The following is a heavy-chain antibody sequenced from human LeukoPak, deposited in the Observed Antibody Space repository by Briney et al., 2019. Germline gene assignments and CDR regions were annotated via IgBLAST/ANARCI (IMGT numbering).Heavy chain of an antibody. D-gene: IGHD2-15*01. CDR1: GFTFSSYG. Sequence: GGSLRLSCAASGFTFSSYGMSWVRQAPGKGLEWVSAISGSGGSTYYADSVKGRFTISRDNSKNTLYLQMNSLRAEDTAVYYCAKDRPWVARGKNAFDIWGQGTMVTVSS. CDR3: AKDRPWVARGKNAFDI. CDR2: ISGSGGST. J-gene: IGHJ3*02. V-gene: IGHV3-23*01.